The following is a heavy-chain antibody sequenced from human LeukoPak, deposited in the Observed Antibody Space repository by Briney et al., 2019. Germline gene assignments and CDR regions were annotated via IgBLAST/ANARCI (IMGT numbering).Heavy chain of an antibody. CDR3: ARRPYGDSPYYYYYGMDV. CDR1: GGSISSYY. V-gene: IGHV4-59*12. CDR2: IYDSGGT. D-gene: IGHD4-17*01. Sequence: SETLSLTCAVSGGSISSYYWSWIRQPPGEGLEWSGYIYDSGGTNYNPSLKSRVTISVDTSKNQFSLQLSSVTAADTAVYYCARRPYGDSPYYYYYGMDVWGQGTTVTVSS. J-gene: IGHJ6*02.